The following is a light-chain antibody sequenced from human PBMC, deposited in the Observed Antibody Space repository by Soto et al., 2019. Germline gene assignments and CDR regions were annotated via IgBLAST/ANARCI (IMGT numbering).Light chain of an antibody. CDR3: ATWDDSMSAWT. CDR2: RDN. Sequence: QSVLTQPPSASETPGQRVTISCSGSSSNIGKNYVFWYQQLPGTAPKLLIYRDNLRPSGVPDRFSASKSGTSASLAISGLRSADEADYYCATWDDSMSAWTFGGGTKLTV. V-gene: IGLV1-47*01. CDR1: SSNIGKNY. J-gene: IGLJ2*01.